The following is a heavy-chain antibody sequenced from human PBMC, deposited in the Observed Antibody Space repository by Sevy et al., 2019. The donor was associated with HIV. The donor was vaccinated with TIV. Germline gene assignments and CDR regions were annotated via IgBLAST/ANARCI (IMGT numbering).Heavy chain of an antibody. V-gene: IGHV3-33*01. D-gene: IGHD5-18*01. CDR1: GFTFSSYG. CDR3: ARDRSDTAMVTDTFDY. CDR2: IWYDGSNK. Sequence: GGSLRLSCAASGFTFSSYGMHWVRQAPGKGLEWVAVIWYDGSNKYYADSVKGRFTISRENSKNTLYLQMNSLRAEDTAVYYWARDRSDTAMVTDTFDYWGQGTLVTVSS. J-gene: IGHJ4*02.